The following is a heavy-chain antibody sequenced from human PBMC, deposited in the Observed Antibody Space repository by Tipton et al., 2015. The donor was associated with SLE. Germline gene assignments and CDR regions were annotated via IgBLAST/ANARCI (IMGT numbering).Heavy chain of an antibody. D-gene: IGHD1-20*01. CDR3: VRGTENNWKPRFDL. CDR1: GGSFSGYY. CDR2: IFYTGVT. J-gene: IGHJ4*02. Sequence: TLSLTCAVYGGSFSGYYWSWIRQPPGKGLEWIGYIFYTGVTNHNPSLKSRVAMSIDTSKKQFSLKLNNVTAADTAVYYCVRGTENNWKPRFDLWGQGILVAVSS. V-gene: IGHV4-59*01.